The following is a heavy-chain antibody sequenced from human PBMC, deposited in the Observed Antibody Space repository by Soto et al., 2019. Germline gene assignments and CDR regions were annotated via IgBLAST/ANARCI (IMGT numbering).Heavy chain of an antibody. Sequence: PGESLKISCKGSGYSFTSYWIGWVRQMPGKGLEWMGIIYPGDSDARYSPSFQGQVTISADKSISTAYLQWSSLKASDTAMYYCARQRYYYDSSGYHYYFDYWGQGTLVTVSS. CDR1: GYSFTSYW. CDR2: IYPGDSDA. CDR3: ARQRYYYDSSGYHYYFDY. V-gene: IGHV5-51*01. D-gene: IGHD3-22*01. J-gene: IGHJ4*02.